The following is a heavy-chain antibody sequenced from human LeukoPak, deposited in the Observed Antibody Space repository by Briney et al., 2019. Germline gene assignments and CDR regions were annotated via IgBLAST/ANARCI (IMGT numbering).Heavy chain of an antibody. V-gene: IGHV3-7*03. J-gene: IGHJ6*02. CDR2: IKQEESEK. CDR3: SRGFSGDGLDV. D-gene: IGHD3-10*01. CDR1: GFTYCIYR. Sequence: GGSVTLFCSASGFTYCIYRELWLRQARGKGRVGLANIKQEESEKQHVDYERGRFTISRDNAKNPLYLKMQSLSAEDTAVYYCSRGFSGDGLDVWVQGTTITVS.